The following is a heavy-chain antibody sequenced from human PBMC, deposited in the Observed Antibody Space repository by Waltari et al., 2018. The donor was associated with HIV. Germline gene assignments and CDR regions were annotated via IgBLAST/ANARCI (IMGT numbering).Heavy chain of an antibody. CDR3: TSPYGYSYES. Sequence: EVQLVESGGGLVQPGGSLKLSCAASGFTFSAPSIPWVPTASGKGLEWVGRIRTKANSYATAYAASVKGRFTISRDDSKNTAYLQMNSLKTEDTAVYYCTSPYGYSYESWGQGTLVTVSS. J-gene: IGHJ4*02. D-gene: IGHD5-18*01. CDR1: GFTFSAPS. CDR2: IRTKANSYAT. V-gene: IGHV3-73*02.